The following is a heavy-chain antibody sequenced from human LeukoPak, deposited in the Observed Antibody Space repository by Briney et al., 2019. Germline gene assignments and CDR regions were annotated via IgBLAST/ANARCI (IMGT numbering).Heavy chain of an antibody. CDR3: ARDYSDRGGRVWNHPGTFDP. D-gene: IGHD1-1*01. CDR1: GFTFSSYA. J-gene: IGHJ5*02. V-gene: IGHV3-23*01. Sequence: GGSLRLSCAASGFTFSSYAMSWVRQAPGKGLEWVSAISGSGGSTYYADSVKGRFTISRDNSKNTLYLQMNSLRAEDTAVYYCARDYSDRGGRVWNHPGTFDPWGQGTLVTVSS. CDR2: ISGSGGST.